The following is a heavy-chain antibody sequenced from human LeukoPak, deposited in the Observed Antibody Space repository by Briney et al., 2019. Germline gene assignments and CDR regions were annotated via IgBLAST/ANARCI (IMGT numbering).Heavy chain of an antibody. V-gene: IGHV3-7*01. CDR2: IKQDGSEK. CDR3: ARDEISGSELRFLEWLSNYYYYMDV. Sequence: GGSLRLSCAASGFTFSSYWMSWVRQAPGKGLEWVANIKQDGSEKYYVDSVKGRFTISRDNAKNSLYLQMNSLRAEDTAVYYCARDEISGSELRFLEWLSNYYYYMDVCGKGTTVTVSS. J-gene: IGHJ6*03. D-gene: IGHD3-3*01. CDR1: GFTFSSYW.